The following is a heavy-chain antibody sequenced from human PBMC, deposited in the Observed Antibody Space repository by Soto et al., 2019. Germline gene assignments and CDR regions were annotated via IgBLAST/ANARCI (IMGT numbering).Heavy chain of an antibody. Sequence: LRLSCAASGFTFSSFWMSWVRQAPGKGLEGVADIKEDGSEKYYVDSVKGRFTISRDNAKNSLYLQMNSLRAEDSAVYYCVRVSCSSTSCSLYYYYGMDVWGQGTTVTAP. D-gene: IGHD2-2*01. V-gene: IGHV3-7*01. CDR3: VRVSCSSTSCSLYYYYGMDV. CDR1: GFTFSSFW. J-gene: IGHJ6*02. CDR2: IKEDGSEK.